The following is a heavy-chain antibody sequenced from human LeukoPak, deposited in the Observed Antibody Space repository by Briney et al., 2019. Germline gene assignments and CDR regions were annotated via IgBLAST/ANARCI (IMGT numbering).Heavy chain of an antibody. CDR2: ISSSGSTI. D-gene: IGHD5-18*01. CDR3: ARHLSGVTGYTYGRGIDY. J-gene: IGHJ4*02. Sequence: GGSLRLSCAASGFTFSDYYMSWIRQAPGKGLEWVSYISSSGSTIYYADSVKGRFTISRDNSKNTLYLQMNSLRAEDTAVYYCARHLSGVTGYTYGRGIDYWGQGTLVTVSS. V-gene: IGHV3-11*04. CDR1: GFTFSDYY.